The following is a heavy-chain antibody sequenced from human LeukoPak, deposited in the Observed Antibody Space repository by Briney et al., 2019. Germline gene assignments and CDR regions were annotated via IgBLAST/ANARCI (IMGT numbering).Heavy chain of an antibody. CDR1: GGSISSYY. Sequence: SETLSLTCTVSGGSISSYYWSWIRQPPGKGLEWIGEINHSGSTNYNPSLKSRVTISVDTSKNQFSLKLSSVTAADTAVYYCARGYVVVPAAMDGGWFDPWGQGTLVTVSS. J-gene: IGHJ5*02. CDR3: ARGYVVVPAAMDGGWFDP. CDR2: INHSGST. D-gene: IGHD2-2*01. V-gene: IGHV4-34*01.